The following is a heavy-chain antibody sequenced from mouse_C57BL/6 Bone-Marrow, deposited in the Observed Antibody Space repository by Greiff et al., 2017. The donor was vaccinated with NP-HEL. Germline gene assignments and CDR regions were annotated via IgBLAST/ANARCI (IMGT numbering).Heavy chain of an antibody. J-gene: IGHJ1*03. V-gene: IGHV1-80*01. CDR3: ARCLYYYGWCFAV. Sequence: QVQLKESGAELVKPGASVKISCKASGYAFSSYWMNWVKQRPGKGLEWIGQIYPGDGDTNYNGKFKGKATLTTDKSSRTAYMQLSSLSSEDSAVYYCARCLYYYGWCFAVWGTGTTVTVSS. CDR2: IYPGDGDT. D-gene: IGHD1-1*01. CDR1: GYAFSSYW.